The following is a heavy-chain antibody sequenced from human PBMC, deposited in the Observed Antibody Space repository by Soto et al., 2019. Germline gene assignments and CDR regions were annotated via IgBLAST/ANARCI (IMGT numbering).Heavy chain of an antibody. CDR3: ARGGQQLHGMDV. CDR2: IYYSGST. D-gene: IGHD6-13*01. V-gene: IGHV4-31*03. J-gene: IGHJ6*02. CDR1: GGSVSSSSYY. Sequence: SETLSLTCTVSGGSVSSSSYYWGWIRQPPGKGLEWIGYIYYSGSTYYNPSLKSRVTISVDTSKNQFSLKLSSVTAADTAVYYCARGGQQLHGMDVWGQGTTVTVSS.